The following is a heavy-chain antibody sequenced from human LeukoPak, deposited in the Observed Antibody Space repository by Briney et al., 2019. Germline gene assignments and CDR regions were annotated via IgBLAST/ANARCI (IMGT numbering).Heavy chain of an antibody. CDR2: IGTAGDT. J-gene: IGHJ3*02. D-gene: IGHD5-12*01. CDR3: ARGYSGYDLSAFDI. Sequence: GGSLRLSCEASGFTFSSYDMHGVRQATGKGLEWVSAIGTAGDTYYPGSVKGRFTISRENAKSSLYLQMNSLRAGDTAVYYCARGYSGYDLSAFDIWGQGTMVTVSS. CDR1: GFTFSSYD. V-gene: IGHV3-13*04.